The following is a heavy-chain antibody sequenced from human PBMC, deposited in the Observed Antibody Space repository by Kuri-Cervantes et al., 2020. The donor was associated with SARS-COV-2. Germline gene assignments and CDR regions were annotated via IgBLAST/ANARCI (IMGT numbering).Heavy chain of an antibody. Sequence: GESLKISCAASGFNFSRTDMHWVRQAPGKGLEWVAVISHDGKNKKCIASGKGRFTISRDNSQNTLYLHMNSLRAEDTAVYYCARGVGYGDYTFDYWGQGTLVTVSS. J-gene: IGHJ4*02. CDR2: ISHDGKNK. CDR3: ARGVGYGDYTFDY. CDR1: GFNFSRTD. D-gene: IGHD4-17*01. V-gene: IGHV3-30*03.